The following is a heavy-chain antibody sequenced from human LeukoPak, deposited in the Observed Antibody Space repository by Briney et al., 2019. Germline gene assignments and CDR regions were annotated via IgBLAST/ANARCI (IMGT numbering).Heavy chain of an antibody. D-gene: IGHD5-24*01. J-gene: IGHJ4*02. CDR3: ARDLGEGWLQFVTIY. CDR1: GYTFTSYY. Sequence: ASVKVSCKASGYTFTSYYMHWVRQAPGQGLEWMGIINPSGGSTSYAQKFQGRVTMTRDTSTSTVYMELSSLRSEDTAVYYCARDLGEGWLQFVTIYWGRGTLVTVSS. V-gene: IGHV1-46*01. CDR2: INPSGGST.